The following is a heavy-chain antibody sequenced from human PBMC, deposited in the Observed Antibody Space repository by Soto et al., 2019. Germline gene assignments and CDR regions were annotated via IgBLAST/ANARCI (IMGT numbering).Heavy chain of an antibody. V-gene: IGHV4-59*08. CDR1: GGSFSPNY. J-gene: IGHJ5*02. Sequence: QLQLQESGPGLVKPSETLSITCTVSGGSFSPNYWRWIRQPPGKGLEWVGYIYYAGITSYNPSLKSRVTISLESSTSQFSLSLSSVPAADTAVYYCARLGAFYQSLDPWGPGTLVSVSS. CDR3: ARLGAFYQSLDP. D-gene: IGHD3-3*02. CDR2: IYYAGIT.